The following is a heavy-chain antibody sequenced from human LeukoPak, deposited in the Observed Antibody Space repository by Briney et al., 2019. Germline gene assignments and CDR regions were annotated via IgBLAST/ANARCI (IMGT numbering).Heavy chain of an antibody. Sequence: ASVKVSCKASGYTFTGYYMHWVRQAPGQGLEWMGWINPNSGGTNYAQKFQGRVTMTRDTSISTAYMELSRLRSDDTAVYYCARGLGYCSSTSCPPKGWFDPWGQETLVTVSS. D-gene: IGHD2-2*01. J-gene: IGHJ5*02. V-gene: IGHV1-2*02. CDR1: GYTFTGYY. CDR3: ARGLGYCSSTSCPPKGWFDP. CDR2: INPNSGGT.